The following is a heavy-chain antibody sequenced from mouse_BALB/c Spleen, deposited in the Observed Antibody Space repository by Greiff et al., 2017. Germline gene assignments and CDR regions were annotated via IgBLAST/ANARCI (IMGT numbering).Heavy chain of an antibody. CDR3: ARSDVRGAMDY. CDR1: GFTFSSFG. Sequence: DVHLVESGGGLVQPGGSRKLSCAASGFTFSSFGMHWVRQAPEKGLEWVAYISSGSSTIYYADTVKGRFTISRDNPKNTLFLQMTSLRSEDTAMYYCARSDVRGAMDYWGQGTSVTVSS. D-gene: IGHD2-14*01. CDR2: ISSGSSTI. V-gene: IGHV5-17*02. J-gene: IGHJ4*01.